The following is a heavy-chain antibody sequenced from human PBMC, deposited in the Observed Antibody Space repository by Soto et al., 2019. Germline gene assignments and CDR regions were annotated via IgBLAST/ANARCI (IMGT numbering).Heavy chain of an antibody. D-gene: IGHD2-2*01. V-gene: IGHV3-74*01. CDR2: TNIDGSRT. CDR3: IEVPSGSDNWFHP. Sequence: EVQLVESGGALVHPGGCLRISCAASGFTFSNDWMHWVRQAPGEGLGWVSRTNIDGSRTTYADSVKGRFTISRDNANDTVNMQMNRVRDEHTSNYYCIEVPSGSDNWFHPWAEGTLV. CDR1: GFTFSNDW. J-gene: IGHJ5*02.